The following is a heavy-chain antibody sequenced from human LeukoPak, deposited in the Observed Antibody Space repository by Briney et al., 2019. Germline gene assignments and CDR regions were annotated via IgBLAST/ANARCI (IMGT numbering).Heavy chain of an antibody. CDR1: GGSISSSSYY. CDR2: IYYSGST. Sequence: PSETLSLTCTVSGGSISSSSYYWGWIRQPPGKGLEWIGSIYYSGSTYYNPSLKSRVTISVDTSKNQFSLKLSSVTAADTAVYYCATGGWEVPAASSSRWAFDIWGQGTMVTVSS. V-gene: IGHV4-39*01. D-gene: IGHD2-2*01. CDR3: ATGGWEVPAASSSRWAFDI. J-gene: IGHJ3*02.